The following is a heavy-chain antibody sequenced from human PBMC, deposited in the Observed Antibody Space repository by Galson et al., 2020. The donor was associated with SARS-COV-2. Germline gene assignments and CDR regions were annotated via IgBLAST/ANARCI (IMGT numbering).Heavy chain of an antibody. CDR2: VNPNSGAT. CDR3: ARDLWFGELCPLGH. Sequence: ASVKVSCEASGYTVTGNHIHWVRQAPGQGLEWMGRVNPNSGATNLAQKFQGRVTMTTAYMELSGLTSDDTATYYCARDLWFGELCPLGHWGQGTPVTVSS. D-gene: IGHD3-10*01. J-gene: IGHJ4*02. CDR1: GYTVTGNH. V-gene: IGHV1-2*06.